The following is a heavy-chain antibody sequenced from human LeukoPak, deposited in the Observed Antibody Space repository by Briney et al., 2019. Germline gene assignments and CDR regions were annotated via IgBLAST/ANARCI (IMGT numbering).Heavy chain of an antibody. Sequence: PSETLSLTCTVSGGSLSSSIYFWGWIRQPPGKGLEWIGSIHYSGSTYHDPSLKSRVAISIDTSKNQFSLKLSSVTAADTAVYYCARAYGDDDYWGQGTLVTVSS. CDR3: ARAYGDDDY. D-gene: IGHD4-17*01. CDR2: IHYSGST. J-gene: IGHJ4*02. V-gene: IGHV4-39*07. CDR1: GGSLSSSIYF.